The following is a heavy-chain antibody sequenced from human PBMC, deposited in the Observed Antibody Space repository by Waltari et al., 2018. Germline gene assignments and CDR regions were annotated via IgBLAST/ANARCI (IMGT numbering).Heavy chain of an antibody. CDR2: INHSGST. Sequence: QVQLQQWGAGLLRPSETLSLTCAVYGGSFSGYDWSWIRQPPGKGLEWIGEINHSGSTNYNPSLKSRVTISVDTSKNQFSLKLSSVTAADTAVYYCARGVTMVQGVFYFDYWGQGTLVTVSS. V-gene: IGHV4-34*01. J-gene: IGHJ4*02. CDR3: ARGVTMVQGVFYFDY. D-gene: IGHD3-10*01. CDR1: GGSFSGYD.